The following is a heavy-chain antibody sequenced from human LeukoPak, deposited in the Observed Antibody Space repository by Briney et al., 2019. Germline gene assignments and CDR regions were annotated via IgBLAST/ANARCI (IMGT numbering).Heavy chain of an antibody. V-gene: IGHV4-59*08. D-gene: IGHD6-13*01. Sequence: SETLSLTCTVSGGSISSYYWSWIRQPPGKGLEWIGYIYYSGSTNYNPSLKSRVTISVDTSKNQFSLKLSSVTAADTAVYYCARHSSSWYDFIYWGQGTLVTVSS. CDR2: IYYSGST. CDR3: ARHSSSWYDFIY. J-gene: IGHJ4*02. CDR1: GGSISSYY.